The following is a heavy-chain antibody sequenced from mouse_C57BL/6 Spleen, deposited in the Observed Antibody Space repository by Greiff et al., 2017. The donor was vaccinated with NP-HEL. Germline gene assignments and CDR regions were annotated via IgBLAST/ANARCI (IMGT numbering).Heavy chain of an antibody. CDR3: ARDVGNSYYAMDY. J-gene: IGHJ4*01. D-gene: IGHD2-1*01. Sequence: EVMLVESVAELVRPGASVKLSCTASGFNIKNTYMHWVKQRPEQGLEWIGRIDPANGNTKYAPKFQGKATITADTSSNTAYLQLSSLTSEDTAIYYCARDVGNSYYAMDYWGQGTSVTVSS. CDR1: GFNIKNTY. V-gene: IGHV14-3*01. CDR2: IDPANGNT.